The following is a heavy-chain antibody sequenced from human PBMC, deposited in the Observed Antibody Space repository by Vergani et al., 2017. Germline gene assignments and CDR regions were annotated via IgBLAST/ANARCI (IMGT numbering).Heavy chain of an antibody. J-gene: IGHJ6*02. CDR1: GYTFTGYY. D-gene: IGHD7-27*01. CDR2: INPNSGGT. CDR3: ARILTGDFYYYGMDV. Sequence: QVQLVQSGAEVKKPGASVKVSCKASGYTFTGYYMHWVRQALGQGLEWMGWINPNSGGTNYAQKFQGRVTMTRDTSISTAYMELSRLRSDDTAVYYCARILTGDFYYYGMDVWGQGTTVTVSS. V-gene: IGHV1-2*02.